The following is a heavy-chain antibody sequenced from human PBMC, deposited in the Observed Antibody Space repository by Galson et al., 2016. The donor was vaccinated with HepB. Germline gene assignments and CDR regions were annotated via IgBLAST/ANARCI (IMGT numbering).Heavy chain of an antibody. Sequence: CAISGDSVSSINAAWHWLRQSPSRGLEWLGRTYYRSKWYNDYATSLKGRIIITPATSKNQFSLQLDSVSHEDTAVYYCASGTAYGSAFEIWGQGTLVTVSS. J-gene: IGHJ3*02. CDR2: TYYRSKWYN. CDR3: ASGTAYGSAFEI. D-gene: IGHD2-21*02. CDR1: GDSVSSINAA. V-gene: IGHV6-1*01.